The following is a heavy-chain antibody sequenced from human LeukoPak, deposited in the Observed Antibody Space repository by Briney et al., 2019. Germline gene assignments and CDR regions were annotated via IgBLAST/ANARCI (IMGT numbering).Heavy chain of an antibody. J-gene: IGHJ4*02. CDR3: ARAMSIAARLQTIFDY. CDR2: INPSGDST. CDR1: GCSFTSYY. V-gene: IGHV1-46*01. Sequence: ASVKVSCKASGCSFTSYYMHWVRQAPGQGLEWMGIINPSGDSTSYAQRFQGRVTMTRDMSTSTDYMELSSLRSEDTAVYCCARAMSIAARLQTIFDYWGQGTLVTVSS. D-gene: IGHD6-6*01.